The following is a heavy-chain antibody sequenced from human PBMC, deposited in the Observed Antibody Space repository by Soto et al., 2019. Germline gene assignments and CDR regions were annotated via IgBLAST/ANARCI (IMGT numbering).Heavy chain of an antibody. Sequence: QVHLVQSGAEVKKPGASVKVSCKASGYSFASYVISWVRQAPGQGLEWMGWISVYIGNTNYAQKFQGRVSMTTDTSTSTAYMELRKLRSDDTALYYCARDQSIVIIVVATNDAFDRWGQGTRVTVSS. CDR3: ARDQSIVIIVVATNDAFDR. CDR2: ISVYIGNT. J-gene: IGHJ3*01. CDR1: GYSFASYV. D-gene: IGHD3-22*01. V-gene: IGHV1-18*01.